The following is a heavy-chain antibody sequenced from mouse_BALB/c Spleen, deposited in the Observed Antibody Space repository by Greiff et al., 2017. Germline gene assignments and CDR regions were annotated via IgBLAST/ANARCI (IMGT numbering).Heavy chain of an antibody. CDR2: INPSNGRT. V-gene: IGHV1S81*02. Sequence: QVQLQQPGAELVKPGASVKLSCKASGYTFTSYWMHWVKQRPGQGLEWIGEINPSNGRTNYNEKFKSKATLTVDKSSSTAYMQLSSLTSEDSAVYYCAREESGDWGQGTLGTVSA. CDR1: GYTFTSYW. CDR3: AREESGD. J-gene: IGHJ3*01.